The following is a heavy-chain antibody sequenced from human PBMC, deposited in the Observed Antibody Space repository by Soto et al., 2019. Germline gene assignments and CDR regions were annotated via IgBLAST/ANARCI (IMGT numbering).Heavy chain of an antibody. CDR1: GGTFRDYG. CDR2: IIPMFNTA. J-gene: IGHJ4*02. Sequence: GASVKVSCKASGGTFRDYGISWVRQAPGQGLEWTGGIIPMFNTANYAQKFQGRVTITADESTNTAYMELSSLRSEDTAVYYCARDRWAYSSSWWRKYDYWGQGTLVTVSS. V-gene: IGHV1-69*13. D-gene: IGHD6-13*01. CDR3: ARDRWAYSSSWWRKYDY.